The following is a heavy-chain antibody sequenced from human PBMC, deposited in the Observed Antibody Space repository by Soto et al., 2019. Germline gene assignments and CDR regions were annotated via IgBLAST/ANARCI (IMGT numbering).Heavy chain of an antibody. J-gene: IGHJ4*02. D-gene: IGHD3-22*01. CDR2: IHYYSGST. CDR3: TRQNNGFYHDSRGYSEPDFDY. Sequence: PSETLSLTCTVSGGSISSGAYYCGWIRQPPGKGLEWIGYIHYYSGSTNFNPSLKSRLSMSVDTSTNQFSLKLSSVTAADTAVYYCTRQNNGFYHDSRGYSEPDFDYWGQGTLVTVS. V-gene: IGHV4-61*05. CDR1: GGSISSGAYY.